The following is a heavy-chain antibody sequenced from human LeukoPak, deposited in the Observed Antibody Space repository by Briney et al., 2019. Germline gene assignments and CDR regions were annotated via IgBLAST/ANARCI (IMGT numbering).Heavy chain of an antibody. CDR1: GFTFSSYW. D-gene: IGHD2-15*01. CDR2: IKQDGSEK. J-gene: IGHJ4*02. CDR3: AKSGLNRFDY. V-gene: IGHV3-7*03. Sequence: AGGSLRLSCAASGFTFSSYWMSWVRQAPGKGLEWVANIKQDGSEKYYVDSVKGRFTISRDNSKNTLYLQMNSLRAEDTAVYYCAKSGLNRFDYWGQGTLVTVSS.